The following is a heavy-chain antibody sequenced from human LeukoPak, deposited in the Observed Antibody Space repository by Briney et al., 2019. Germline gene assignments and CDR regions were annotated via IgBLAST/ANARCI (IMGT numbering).Heavy chain of an antibody. J-gene: IGHJ3*02. D-gene: IGHD5-18*01. CDR1: GYSFTSYW. CDR3: ARGDGYSYGRIIYAFDI. Sequence: GESLKISCKGSGYSFTSYWIGWVRQKPGKGLEWMGIIYPGDSDTRYSPSFQGQVTISADKSISTAYLQWSSLKASDTAMYYCARGDGYSYGRIIYAFDIWGQGTMVTVSS. V-gene: IGHV5-51*01. CDR2: IYPGDSDT.